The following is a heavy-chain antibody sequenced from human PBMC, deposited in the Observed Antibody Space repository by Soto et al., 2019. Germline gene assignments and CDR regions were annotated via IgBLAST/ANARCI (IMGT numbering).Heavy chain of an antibody. D-gene: IGHD3-10*01. Sequence: GGSLRLSCAASGFTFTDFYMAWIRQAPGEGLEWISYISTSGTGIFYADSVKGRFTVSRDNAKNSLYLQMDSLRAEDTAVYFCARVDEPYPPYGTFDVWGQGTLVTVSS. V-gene: IGHV3-11*01. CDR2: ISTSGTGI. CDR1: GFTFTDFY. CDR3: ARVDEPYPPYGTFDV. J-gene: IGHJ3*01.